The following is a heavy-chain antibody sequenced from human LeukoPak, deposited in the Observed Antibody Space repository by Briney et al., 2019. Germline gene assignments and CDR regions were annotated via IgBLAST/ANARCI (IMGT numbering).Heavy chain of an antibody. V-gene: IGHV3-11*05. Sequence: PGGSLRLSCAASGFTFSDYYMNWVRQAPGRGLEWVSYICSSSSCTNYADSVKGRFTISRDNAKNSLYLQMNSLRAEDTSVYYCEKERSERYPLPYYSDYWGQGTLVTVSS. CDR2: ICSSSSCT. CDR3: EKERSERYPLPYYSDY. D-gene: IGHD3-10*01. J-gene: IGHJ4*02. CDR1: GFTFSDYY.